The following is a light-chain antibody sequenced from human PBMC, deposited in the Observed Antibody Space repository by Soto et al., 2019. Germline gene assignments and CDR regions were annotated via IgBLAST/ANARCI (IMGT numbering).Light chain of an antibody. CDR1: QSISNY. J-gene: IGKJ5*01. Sequence: EIVLTQSPATLSLSPGERATLSCRASQSISNYVAWYQQKPGQAPRLLIYDASDRATGIPGRFSGSGSGTDFTLTISSLEPEAFAVYYCQQHSNWPPITFGQGTRLEI. CDR3: QQHSNWPPIT. CDR2: DAS. V-gene: IGKV3-11*01.